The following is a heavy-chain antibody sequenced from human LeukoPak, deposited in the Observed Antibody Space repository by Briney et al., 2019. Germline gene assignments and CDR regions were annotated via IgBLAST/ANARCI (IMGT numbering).Heavy chain of an antibody. V-gene: IGHV4-34*01. CDR1: GGSFSGYY. J-gene: IGHJ4*02. CDR3: AREIGPRQLHLWGAAFDL. D-gene: IGHD5-18*01. CDR2: INHSGST. Sequence: PSETLSLTCAVYGGSFSGYYWSWIRQPPGKGLEWIGEINHSGSTNYNPSLKSRVTISVDTSKNQFSLKLSSVTAADTAVYYCAREIGPRQLHLWGAAFDLWGQGTLVTVSS.